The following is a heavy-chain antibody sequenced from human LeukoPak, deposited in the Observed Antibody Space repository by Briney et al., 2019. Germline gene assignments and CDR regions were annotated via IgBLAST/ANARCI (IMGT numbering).Heavy chain of an antibody. V-gene: IGHV4-4*07. J-gene: IGHJ4*02. D-gene: IGHD1-26*01. CDR3: ARHIRMWGYFDS. Sequence: SETLSLTCSVSGVSITTYYWSWFRQTAGKGPDWIGRLYASGPTNYNPSLKSRVTMSVDMSKNQLSLNVRSVTVADTAVYFCARHIRMWGYFDSWGQGTLVAVSS. CDR2: LYASGPT. CDR1: GVSITTYY.